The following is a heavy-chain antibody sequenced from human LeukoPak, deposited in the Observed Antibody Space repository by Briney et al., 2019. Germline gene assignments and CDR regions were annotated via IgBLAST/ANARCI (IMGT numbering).Heavy chain of an antibody. Sequence: TLSLTCTVSGGSISSGGYYWSWIRQHPGKGLEWIGYIYYSGSTYYNPSLKSRVTISVDTSKNQFSQKLSSVTAADTAVYYCAREGVRSAQSFDYWGQGTLVTVSS. CDR2: IYYSGST. J-gene: IGHJ4*02. CDR3: AREGVRSAQSFDY. CDR1: GGSISSGGYY. V-gene: IGHV4-31*03. D-gene: IGHD3-16*01.